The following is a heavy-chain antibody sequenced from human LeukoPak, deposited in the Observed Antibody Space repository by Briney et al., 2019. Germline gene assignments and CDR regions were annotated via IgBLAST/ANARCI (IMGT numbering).Heavy chain of an antibody. CDR2: ISSDGSST. V-gene: IGHV3-74*01. CDR1: GFTFSNYW. D-gene: IGHD3-10*01. Sequence: PGGSLRFSCAASGFTFSNYWVHWVRQAPGKGLVWVSRISSDGSSTTYADSVKGRFTISRDNAKNTLYLQMNSLRAEDTAVYYCARGVTMVRGVIDYWGQGTLVTVSS. CDR3: ARGVTMVRGVIDY. J-gene: IGHJ4*02.